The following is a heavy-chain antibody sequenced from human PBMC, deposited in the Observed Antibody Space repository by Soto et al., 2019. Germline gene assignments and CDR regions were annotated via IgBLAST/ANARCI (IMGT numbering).Heavy chain of an antibody. D-gene: IGHD3-10*01. CDR2: MNQDGSEK. CDR3: AREDLWFGDF. Sequence: LRLSCVASGFNFSTHWISWVRQAPGKGLQWVANMNQDGSEKYYVDSMKGRFSISRDNAKNSLFLQMNSLRVEDTAIYYCAREDLWFGDFWGQGALVTVSS. CDR1: GFNFSTHW. V-gene: IGHV3-7*01. J-gene: IGHJ4*02.